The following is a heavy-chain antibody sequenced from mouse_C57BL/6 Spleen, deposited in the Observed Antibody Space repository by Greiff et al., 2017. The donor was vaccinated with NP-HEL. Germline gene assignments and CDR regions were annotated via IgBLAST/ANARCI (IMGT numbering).Heavy chain of an antibody. V-gene: IGHV1-54*01. Sequence: QVQLQQPGAELVMPGTSVKVSCKASGYAFTNYLIEWVKQRPGQGLEWIGVINPGSGGTNYAEKFKGKATLTADKSSSTAYIHLRIRTSEDSAVYFCARRDYYGSSYGAMDYWGQGTSVTVSS. CDR3: ARRDYYGSSYGAMDY. CDR1: GYAFTNYL. CDR2: INPGSGGT. J-gene: IGHJ4*01. D-gene: IGHD1-1*01.